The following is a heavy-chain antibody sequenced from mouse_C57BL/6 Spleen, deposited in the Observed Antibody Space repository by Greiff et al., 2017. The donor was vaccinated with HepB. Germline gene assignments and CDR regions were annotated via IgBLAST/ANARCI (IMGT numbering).Heavy chain of an antibody. V-gene: IGHV1-53*01. CDR1: GYTFTSYW. D-gene: IGHD2-4*01. Sequence: VQLQQPGTELVKPGASVKLSCKASGYTFTSYWMHWVKQRPGQGLEWIGNINPSNGGTNYNEKFKSKATLTVDKSSSTAYMQLSSLTSEDSAVYYCAREDYDYDVPFAYWGQGTLVTVSA. J-gene: IGHJ3*01. CDR3: AREDYDYDVPFAY. CDR2: INPSNGGT.